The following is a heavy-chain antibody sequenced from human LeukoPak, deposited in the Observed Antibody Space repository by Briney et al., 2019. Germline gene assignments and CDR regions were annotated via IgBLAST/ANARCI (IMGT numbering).Heavy chain of an antibody. J-gene: IGHJ4*02. CDR2: ISYDGSNK. CDR1: GFTFSSYA. V-gene: IGHV3-30*04. D-gene: IGHD3-10*01. Sequence: GRSLRLSCAASGFTFSSYAMHWVRQAPGKGLEWVAVISYDGSNKYYADSVKGRFTISRDNSKNTLYLQMNSLRAEDTAVYYSARAAEHVLLWFGELIDYWGQGTLVTVSS. CDR3: ARAAEHVLLWFGELIDY.